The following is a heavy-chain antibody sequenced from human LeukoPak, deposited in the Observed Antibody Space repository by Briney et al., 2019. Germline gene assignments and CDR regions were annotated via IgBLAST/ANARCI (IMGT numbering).Heavy chain of an antibody. CDR1: GFIFSNYF. CDR2: IKHDGSEK. D-gene: IGHD3-3*01. J-gene: IGHJ4*02. V-gene: IGHV3-7*01. CDR3: ATDRGWRTSGYYLYYFEY. Sequence: GGSLRLSCAASGFIFSNYFMSWVRQAPGKGLEWVASIKHDGSEKYYVDSVRGRFTISRDNTMNSLYLQMSSLRAEDTAVYYCATDRGWRTSGYYLYYFEYWGQGTLVTYSS.